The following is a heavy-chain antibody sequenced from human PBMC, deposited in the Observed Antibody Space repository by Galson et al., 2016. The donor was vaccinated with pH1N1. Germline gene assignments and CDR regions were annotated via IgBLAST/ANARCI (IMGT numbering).Heavy chain of an antibody. Sequence: SLRLSCAASGFTFSSYAMHWVRQAPGKGLEWVAVMSYDGSHKYYADSVKGRFTISRDNPKNTLYLQLNSLRAGDSAVYYCLKYDSSGFYYGRLIDWGQGTLVTVSS. J-gene: IGHJ4*02. V-gene: IGHV3-30*14. CDR1: GFTFSSYA. D-gene: IGHD3-22*01. CDR3: LKYDSSGFYYGRLID. CDR2: MSYDGSHK.